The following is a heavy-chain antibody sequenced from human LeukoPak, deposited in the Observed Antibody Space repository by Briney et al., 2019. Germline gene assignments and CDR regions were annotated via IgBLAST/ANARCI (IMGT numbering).Heavy chain of an antibody. CDR3: ARVRVGDYLRYAFDI. Sequence: PGGSLRLSCAASGFTFSSYWMHWVRQAPGKGLVWVSRINIDGSSTTYADSMKGRFTISRDNAKNTLYLQMNSLRPEDTAVFYCARVRVGDYLRYAFDIWGQGTMVTVSS. CDR2: INIDGSST. D-gene: IGHD4-17*01. V-gene: IGHV3-74*01. CDR1: GFTFSSYW. J-gene: IGHJ3*02.